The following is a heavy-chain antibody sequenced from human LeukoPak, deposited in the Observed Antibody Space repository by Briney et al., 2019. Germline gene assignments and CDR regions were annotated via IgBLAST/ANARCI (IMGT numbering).Heavy chain of an antibody. CDR3: AKDWADY. Sequence: PGGSLRLSCTASGFTFSTYSMNWVRQAPGKGLEWVSYISSSSNTIYDADSVKGRFTISRDNAKNSLYLQMHSLRAEDTAVYYCAKDWADYWGQGTLVTVSS. D-gene: IGHD3-16*01. CDR2: ISSSSNTI. CDR1: GFTFSTYS. V-gene: IGHV3-48*01. J-gene: IGHJ4*02.